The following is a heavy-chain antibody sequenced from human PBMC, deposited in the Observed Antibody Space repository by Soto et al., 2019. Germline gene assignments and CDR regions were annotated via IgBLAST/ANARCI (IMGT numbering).Heavy chain of an antibody. CDR3: GRDGVGATPLGWFDP. CDR1: GYTFIGYY. V-gene: IGHV1-2*06. Sequence: QVQLVQSGAEVKKPGASVKVSCKASGYTFIGYYIHCVRQAPGQGLEWMRRINPRSGDTTYAQKFQGRLTMTRDTSISTAYMELSSLRSDDTAVYYCGRDGVGATPLGWFDPWGQGSLVTVSS. D-gene: IGHD1-26*01. J-gene: IGHJ5*02. CDR2: INPRSGDT.